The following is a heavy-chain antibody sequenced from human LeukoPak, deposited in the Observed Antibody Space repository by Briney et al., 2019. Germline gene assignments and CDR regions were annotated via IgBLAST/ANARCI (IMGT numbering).Heavy chain of an antibody. CDR1: GGSISSSDYY. J-gene: IGHJ5*02. D-gene: IGHD3-3*01. V-gene: IGHV4-39*07. CDR2: IYYRGST. Sequence: SETLSLTCTVSGGSISSSDYYWGWIRRPPGKGLEWIGSIYYRGSTYYNPSLKSRVTISLDTSKNQFSLSVTSVTAADTAVYYCARDALPIGFWSGYSPFDPWGQGSLVTVSS. CDR3: ARDALPIGFWSGYSPFDP.